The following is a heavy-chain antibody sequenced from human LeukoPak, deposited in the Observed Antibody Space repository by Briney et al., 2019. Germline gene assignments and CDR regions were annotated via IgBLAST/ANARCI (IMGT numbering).Heavy chain of an antibody. V-gene: IGHV4-59*01. CDR2: IYYSGST. Sequence: SETLSLTCTVSGGSISSYYCSWIRQPPGKGLEWIGYIYYSGSTNYIPSLKSRVTISVDTSKNQFSLKLSSVTAADTAVYYCARLHPTTSFDYWGQGTLVTVSS. D-gene: IGHD1-14*01. CDR3: ARLHPTTSFDY. J-gene: IGHJ4*02. CDR1: GGSISSYY.